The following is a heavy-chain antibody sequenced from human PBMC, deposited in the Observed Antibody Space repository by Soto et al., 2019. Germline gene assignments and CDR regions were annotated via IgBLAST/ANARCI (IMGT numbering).Heavy chain of an antibody. D-gene: IGHD3-3*01. CDR1: GGSISSYY. CDR3: ARDHAGDYYDFWSGYFDP. V-gene: IGHV4-59*01. CDR2: IYYSGST. Sequence: PSETLSLTCTVSGGSISSYYWSWIRQPPGKGLEWIGYIYYSGSTNYNPSLKSRVTISVDTSKNQFSLKLSSVTAADMAVYYCARDHAGDYYDFWSGYFDPWGQGTLVTVSS. J-gene: IGHJ5*02.